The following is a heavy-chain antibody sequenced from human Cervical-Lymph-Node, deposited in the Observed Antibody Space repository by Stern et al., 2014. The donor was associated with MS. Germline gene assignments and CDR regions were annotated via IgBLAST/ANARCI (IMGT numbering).Heavy chain of an antibody. CDR2: IYPGDSDI. CDR1: GYNFINYW. J-gene: IGHJ4*02. Sequence: VQLVQSGAELKTPGESLKISCKTSGYNFINYWIAWVRQVSGKGLEWIGIIYPGDSDIRYSPSFQGHVIISVDKSITTAYLQWKSLKASDTAVYYCARWSVACDHWGQGALITVSS. CDR3: ARWSVACDH. V-gene: IGHV5-51*03. D-gene: IGHD2-21*01.